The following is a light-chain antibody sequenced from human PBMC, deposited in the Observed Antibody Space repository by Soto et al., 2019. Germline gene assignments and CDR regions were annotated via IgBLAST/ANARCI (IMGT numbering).Light chain of an antibody. Sequence: DVVMTQSPLSLPVTLGQPASISCRSSQSLIHSDGSTYLSWFQQRPGQSPRRLIYEVSDRDSGVPDRCSGSGSGPDFPLKISRVEAEDVGVYYCLQGTHWPWTFGQGTEVEIK. CDR2: EVS. V-gene: IGKV2-30*02. CDR3: LQGTHWPWT. CDR1: QSLIHSDGSTY. J-gene: IGKJ1*01.